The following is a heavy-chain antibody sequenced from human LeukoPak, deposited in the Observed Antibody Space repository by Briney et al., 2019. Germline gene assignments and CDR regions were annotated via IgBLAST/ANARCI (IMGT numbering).Heavy chain of an antibody. D-gene: IGHD6-13*01. CDR1: GGSISSYY. V-gene: IGHV4-59*01. CDR2: ISYSGST. CDR3: AHSSTWQPYYYFYMDV. J-gene: IGHJ6*03. Sequence: SETLSLTCTVSGGSISSYYWTWIRQPPGRGLEWIGYISYSGSTNYNPSLKSRVTISVDTSKNQFSLKLSSVTAADTAVYYCAHSSTWQPYYYFYMDVWGKGTTVTVSS.